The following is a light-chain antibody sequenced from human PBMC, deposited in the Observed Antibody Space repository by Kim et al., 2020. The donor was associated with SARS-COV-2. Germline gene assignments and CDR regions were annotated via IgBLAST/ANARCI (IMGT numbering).Light chain of an antibody. CDR2: EDS. V-gene: IGLV3-1*01. CDR1: KLGDKY. CDR3: QSWDSSDVV. Sequence: SPGQTASITCSGEKLGDKYACWYQQRPGQSPVLVLYEDSKRPSGIPERFSGSNAGNTATLTISGTQAMDEADYYCQSWDSSDVVFGGGTQLSVL. J-gene: IGLJ2*01.